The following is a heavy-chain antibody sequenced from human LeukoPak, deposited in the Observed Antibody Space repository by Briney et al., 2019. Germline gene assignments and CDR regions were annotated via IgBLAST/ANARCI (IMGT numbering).Heavy chain of an antibody. V-gene: IGHV3-53*01. J-gene: IGHJ4*02. CDR2: IYRGGTT. CDR3: ARDRGAAAGN. D-gene: IGHD6-13*01. Sequence: GGSLRLSCAASGLNVSNNYMSWVRQAPGKGLEWVSVIYRGGTTYYADSAKGRFTMSRDNSKNTVYLQMDSLRAEDTAVYYCARDRGAAAGNWGQGTLVTVSS. CDR1: GLNVSNNY.